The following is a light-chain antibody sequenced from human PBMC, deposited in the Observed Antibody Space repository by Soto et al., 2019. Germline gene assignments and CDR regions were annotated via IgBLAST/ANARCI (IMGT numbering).Light chain of an antibody. J-gene: IGKJ1*01. Sequence: EIVMTQSPDTLSVSPGERATLSCRASQSVSSNLAWYQQKPCQAPRLLIYGASTRATGIPARFSGSGSGTEFALTISSLQSEDFAVYYCQQYNNWPRTFGQGTKVEI. CDR2: GAS. CDR3: QQYNNWPRT. V-gene: IGKV3-15*01. CDR1: QSVSSN.